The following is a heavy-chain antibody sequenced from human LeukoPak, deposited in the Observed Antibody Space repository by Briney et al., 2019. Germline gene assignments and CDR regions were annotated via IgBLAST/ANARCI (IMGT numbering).Heavy chain of an antibody. V-gene: IGHV3-33*01. J-gene: IGHJ4*02. Sequence: GRSLRLSCAASGFTFSSYGMHWVRQAPGKGLEWVAVIWYDGSNKYYADSVKGRFTISRDNSKNTLYLQMNSLRAEDTAVYYCAREGYSYGYYFDYWGQGTLVTVSS. D-gene: IGHD5-18*01. CDR2: IWYDGSNK. CDR3: AREGYSYGYYFDY. CDR1: GFTFSSYG.